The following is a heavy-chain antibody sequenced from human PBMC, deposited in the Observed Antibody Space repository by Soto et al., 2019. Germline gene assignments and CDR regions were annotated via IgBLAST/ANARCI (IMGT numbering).Heavy chain of an antibody. CDR2: IRSKANSYAT. Sequence: GGSLRLSCAASGFSFSGTAMHWVRQASGKGLEWVGRIRSKANSYATAYTASVKGRFTISRDDSKNTAYMQMNSLKTEDTAVYYCTRLLGDYYGMDVWGQGTKVTVYS. V-gene: IGHV3-73*01. CDR3: TRLLGDYYGMDV. D-gene: IGHD1-26*01. CDR1: GFSFSGTA. J-gene: IGHJ6*02.